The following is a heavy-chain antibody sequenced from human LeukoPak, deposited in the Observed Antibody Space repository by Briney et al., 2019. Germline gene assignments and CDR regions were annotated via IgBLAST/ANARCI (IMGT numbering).Heavy chain of an antibody. Sequence: SETLSLTCTVSGGSVSSGSYYWSWIRQPPGKGLEWIGYIYYSGSTNYNPSLKSRVTISVDTSKNQFSLNLSSVTAADTAVYYCARYSSGWRSFDTWGQGTMVTVSS. CDR1: GGSVSSGSYY. CDR2: IYYSGST. D-gene: IGHD6-19*01. J-gene: IGHJ3*02. V-gene: IGHV4-61*01. CDR3: ARYSSGWRSFDT.